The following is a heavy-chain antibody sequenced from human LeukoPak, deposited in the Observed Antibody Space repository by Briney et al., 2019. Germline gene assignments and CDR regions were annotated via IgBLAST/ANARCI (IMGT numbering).Heavy chain of an antibody. CDR2: ISAYNGNT. J-gene: IGHJ4*02. V-gene: IGHV1-18*01. CDR3: ARGLRSYPAALNFDY. CDR1: GYTFTSYG. Sequence: ASVKVSCKASGYTFTSYGISWVRQAPGQGLEWMGCISAYNGNTNYAQKLQGRVTMTTDTSTSTAYMELRSLRSDDTAVYYCARGLRSYPAALNFDYWGQGTLVTVSS. D-gene: IGHD1-26*01.